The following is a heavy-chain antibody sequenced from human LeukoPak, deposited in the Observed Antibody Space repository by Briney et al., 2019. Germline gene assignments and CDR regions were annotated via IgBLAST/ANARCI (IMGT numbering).Heavy chain of an antibody. CDR3: ARGVGIAVPLPFDY. CDR1: GGSISSYY. D-gene: IGHD6-19*01. V-gene: IGHV4-59*01. CDR2: IYYSGST. J-gene: IGHJ4*02. Sequence: PSETLSLTCTVSGGSISSYYWSWIRQPPGKGLEWIGYIYYSGSTNYNPSLKSRVTISVDTSKNQFSLKLSSVIAADTAVYYCARGVGIAVPLPFDYWGQGTLVTVSS.